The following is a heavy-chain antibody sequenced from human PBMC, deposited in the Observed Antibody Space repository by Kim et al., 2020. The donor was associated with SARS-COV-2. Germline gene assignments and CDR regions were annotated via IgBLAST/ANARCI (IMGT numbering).Heavy chain of an antibody. J-gene: IGHJ4*02. V-gene: IGHV3-23*01. D-gene: IGHD1-7*01. Sequence: STYYADSVKGRFTISRDNTKNTLYLQMNSRRAEDTALYYCAKEETNSFVYWGQGSLVTVSS. CDR2: ST. CDR3: AKEETNSFVY.